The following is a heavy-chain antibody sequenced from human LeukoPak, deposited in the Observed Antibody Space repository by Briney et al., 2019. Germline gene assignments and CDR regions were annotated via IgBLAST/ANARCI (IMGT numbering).Heavy chain of an antibody. Sequence: GRSLRLSCATPGFTFSSYGMHWVRQAPGKGLEWVAVISYDGSNKYYADSVKGRFTISRDNAKNTLYLQMNSLRAEDTAVYYCVRGSSGWGAFDIWGQGTMVTVSS. V-gene: IGHV3-30*03. D-gene: IGHD6-19*01. CDR1: GFTFSSYG. J-gene: IGHJ3*02. CDR2: ISYDGSNK. CDR3: VRGSSGWGAFDI.